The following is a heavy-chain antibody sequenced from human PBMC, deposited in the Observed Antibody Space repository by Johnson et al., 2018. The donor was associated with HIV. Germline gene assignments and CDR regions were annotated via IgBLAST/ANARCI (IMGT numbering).Heavy chain of an antibody. J-gene: IGHJ3*02. V-gene: IGHV3-73*01. CDR1: GFTFSGSA. CDR3: TREGRGYYYKDAFDI. CDR2: IRSKANSYAT. Sequence: VQLVESGGGLVQRGGSLKLSCAASGFTFSGSAMHWVRQASGKGLEWVGRIRSKANSYATAHAASVKGRFTISRDDSKNTAYLQMNSLKTEDTAVYYCTREGRGYYYKDAFDIWGQGTMVTVSS. D-gene: IGHD3-22*01.